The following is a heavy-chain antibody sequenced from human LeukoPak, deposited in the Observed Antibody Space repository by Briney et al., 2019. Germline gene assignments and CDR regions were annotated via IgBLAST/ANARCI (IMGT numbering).Heavy chain of an antibody. CDR1: GGSFSGYY. J-gene: IGHJ4*02. V-gene: IGHV4-34*01. D-gene: IGHD3-10*01. CDR3: ATGSGSYFPAAY. CDR2: INHSGST. Sequence: PSETLSLTCAVYGGSFSGYYWSWIRQPPGKGLEWIGEINHSGSTNYNPSPKSRVTISVDTSKNQFSLKLSSVTAADTAVYYCATGSGSYFPAAYWGQGTLVTVSS.